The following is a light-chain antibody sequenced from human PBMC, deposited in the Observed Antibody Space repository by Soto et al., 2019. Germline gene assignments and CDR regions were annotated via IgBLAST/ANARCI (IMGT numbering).Light chain of an antibody. V-gene: IGLV2-14*01. Sequence: QSALTQPASVSGSPGQSITISRTGTSSDVGGYNYVSWYQQHPGKAPKLMIYEVSNRPSGVSNRFSGSKSGNTASLTISGLQAEDEADYYCSSYTSSSTLVFGRGTKLTVL. CDR2: EVS. J-gene: IGLJ2*01. CDR1: SSDVGGYNY. CDR3: SSYTSSSTLV.